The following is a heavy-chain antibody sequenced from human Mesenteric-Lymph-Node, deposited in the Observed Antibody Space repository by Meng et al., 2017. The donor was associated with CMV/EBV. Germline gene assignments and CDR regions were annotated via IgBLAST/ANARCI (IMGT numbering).Heavy chain of an antibody. J-gene: IGHJ3*02. CDR1: GFTFSNYW. CDR3: AASGYDSVHAFDI. CDR2: INNDGSGT. Sequence: GESLKISCVGSGFTFSNYWMMWVRQAPGKGLVWVARINNDGSGTVYANSVKGRFTISRDNAKKTFYLQMNSLRAEDTAVYYCAASGYDSVHAFDIWGQETVVTVSS. D-gene: IGHD5-12*01. V-gene: IGHV3-74*01.